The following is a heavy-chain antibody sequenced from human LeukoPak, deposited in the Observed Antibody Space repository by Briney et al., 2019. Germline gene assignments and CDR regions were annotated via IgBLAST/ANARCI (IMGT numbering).Heavy chain of an antibody. CDR1: GGSISSYY. J-gene: IGHJ4*02. D-gene: IGHD3-22*01. CDR3: ASQPYYDSSGYYFY. CDR2: IYYSGST. V-gene: IGHV4-59*08. Sequence: PSETLSLTCTVSGGSISSYYWSWIRQPPGKGLEWIGYIYYSGSTFYNPSLKSRVTISINTSKNQFSLKLSSVTAADTAVYYCASQPYYDSSGYYFYWGQGTLVTVSS.